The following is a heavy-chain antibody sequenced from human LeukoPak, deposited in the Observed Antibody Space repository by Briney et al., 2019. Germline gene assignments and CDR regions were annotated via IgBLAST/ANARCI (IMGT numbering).Heavy chain of an antibody. J-gene: IGHJ4*02. D-gene: IGHD6-13*01. CDR1: GYSFTGYY. CDR3: ATGPGYSGAWYYY. Sequence: ASVKVSCKASGYSFTGYYIHWVRQAPGQGLEWMGWINPNSGGTNYAQKFQGRVTMTRDTSISTAYMELSRLRSDDTAVYYCATGPGYSGAWYYYWGQGTLVTVSS. CDR2: INPNSGGT. V-gene: IGHV1-2*02.